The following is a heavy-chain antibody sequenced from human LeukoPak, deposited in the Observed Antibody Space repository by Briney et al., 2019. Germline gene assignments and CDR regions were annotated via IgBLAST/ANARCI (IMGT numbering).Heavy chain of an antibody. CDR2: IYYSGST. CDR3: ARDPLEYGDYEDWYFDL. CDR1: GGSISSYY. D-gene: IGHD4-17*01. Sequence: SETLSLTCSVSGGSISSYYWSWIRQPPGKGLEWIGYIYYSGSTNYNPSLKSRVTISVDTSKNQFSLELSSVTAADTAVYYCARDPLEYGDYEDWYFDLWGRGTLVTVSS. J-gene: IGHJ2*01. V-gene: IGHV4-59*01.